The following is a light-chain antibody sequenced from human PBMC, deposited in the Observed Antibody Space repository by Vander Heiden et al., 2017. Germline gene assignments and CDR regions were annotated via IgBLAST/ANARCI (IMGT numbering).Light chain of an antibody. Sequence: QSVLTQPPSASGTPGQRVIISCSGSNSNIGKTAVNWYQQLPGPAPNLIIVSYHQRPSGVPDRFSCSKAGPPALLAISGLQSEDEADDYCAAWDDSLTGPWVFGGGTKLTVL. CDR3: AAWDDSLTGPWV. CDR2: SYH. CDR1: NSNIGKTA. J-gene: IGLJ3*02. V-gene: IGLV1-44*01.